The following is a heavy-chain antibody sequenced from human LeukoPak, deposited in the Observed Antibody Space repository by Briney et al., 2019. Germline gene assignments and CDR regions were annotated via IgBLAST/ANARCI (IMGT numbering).Heavy chain of an antibody. V-gene: IGHV4-39*07. CDR1: GGSISSTNYY. CDR3: ARVRITMIDI. J-gene: IGHJ3*02. CDR2: IHYSGST. D-gene: IGHD3-22*01. Sequence: SETLSLTCTVSGGSISSTNYYWGWIRQPPGKGLEWIGSIHYSGSTYYNPSLKSRLTISLDTSKNQFSLRLSSVTAADTAVYYCARVRITMIDIWGQGTMVTVSS.